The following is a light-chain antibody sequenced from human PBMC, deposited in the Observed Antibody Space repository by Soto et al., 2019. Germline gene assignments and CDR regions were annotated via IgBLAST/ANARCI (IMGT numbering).Light chain of an antibody. CDR2: ATS. J-gene: IGKJ3*01. V-gene: IGKV1-17*01. Sequence: DIQMTQSPSSLSASVGGRVAITCRASQGIRTDLSWYQQKPGKAPKRLIYATSSFQSGVPSRFSVSGSGTEFTLAISSLQPDDVATSYCQPVNSYPFTFGPATKVEFK. CDR1: QGIRTD. CDR3: QPVNSYPFT.